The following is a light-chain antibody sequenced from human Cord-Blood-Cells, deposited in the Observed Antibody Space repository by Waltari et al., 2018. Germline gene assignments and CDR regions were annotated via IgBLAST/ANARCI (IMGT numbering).Light chain of an antibody. CDR2: STN. CDR1: SWSVPTRYY. Sequence: QTVVTQEPAFSVSTVWTVHLTCCFSSWSVPTRYYPRWYQQTPGHPPRTLIYSTNTRSSGVPDRFSGSILGNKAALTITGAQADDESDYYCVLYMGSGISVFGGGTKLTVL. J-gene: IGLJ2*01. CDR3: VLYMGSGISV. V-gene: IGLV8-61*01.